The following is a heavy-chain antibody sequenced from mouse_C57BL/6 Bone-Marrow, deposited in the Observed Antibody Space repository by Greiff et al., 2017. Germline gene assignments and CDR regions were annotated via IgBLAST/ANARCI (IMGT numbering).Heavy chain of an antibody. J-gene: IGHJ3*01. Sequence: QVQLQQPGAELVMPGASVKLSCKASGYTFTSYWMHWVKQRPGQGLEWIGEIDPSDSYTNYNQKFKGKSTLTVDKSSSTAYMQLSSLTSEDSAVYYCARYYDGYWFAYWGQGTLVTVSA. V-gene: IGHV1-69*01. CDR1: GYTFTSYW. CDR3: ARYYDGYWFAY. CDR2: IDPSDSYT. D-gene: IGHD2-3*01.